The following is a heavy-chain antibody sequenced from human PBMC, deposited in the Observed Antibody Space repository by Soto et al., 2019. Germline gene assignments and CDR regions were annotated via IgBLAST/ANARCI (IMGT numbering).Heavy chain of an antibody. D-gene: IGHD6-13*01. CDR2: ISGSGGST. CDR3: AKDVSLYSSSWYYFDY. Sequence: GGSLRLSCAASGFTFSSYAMSWVRQAPGKGLEWVSAISGSGGSTYYADSVKGRFTISRDNSKNTLYLQMNSLRAEDTAVYYCAKDVSLYSSSWYYFDYWGQGTLVTVSS. CDR1: GFTFSSYA. J-gene: IGHJ4*02. V-gene: IGHV3-23*01.